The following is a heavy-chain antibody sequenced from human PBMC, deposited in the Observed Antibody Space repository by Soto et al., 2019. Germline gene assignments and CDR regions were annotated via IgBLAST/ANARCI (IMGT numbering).Heavy chain of an antibody. CDR3: ARGGFDSSGYYVFYFDS. Sequence: QVQLVESGGGLVKPGGSLRLSCAGLGFIFSDYYMGWIRRAPGKGLEWVSYISGGSSAYINYADSVKGRFTISRDNAKNSLYLQLNSLRAEDTAVYYCARGGFDSSGYYVFYFDSWGQGTLVTVSS. D-gene: IGHD3-22*01. CDR1: GFIFSDYY. J-gene: IGHJ4*02. V-gene: IGHV3-11*06. CDR2: ISGGSSAYI.